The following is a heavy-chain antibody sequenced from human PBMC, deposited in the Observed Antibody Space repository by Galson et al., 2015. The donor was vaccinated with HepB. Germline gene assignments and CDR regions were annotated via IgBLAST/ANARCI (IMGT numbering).Heavy chain of an antibody. V-gene: IGHV1-18*04. J-gene: IGHJ4*02. CDR3: ARDQEGGFPFEY. CDR1: GYPFISYG. CDR2: ISAYKGNT. D-gene: IGHD2/OR15-2a*01. Sequence: SVKVSCKASGYPFISYGISWVRQAPGQGLEWMGWISAYKGNTNYAQKFQGRVTMTADSSTNTVNMELRSLRPDDTAVYYCARDQEGGFPFEYWGQGTLVTVSS.